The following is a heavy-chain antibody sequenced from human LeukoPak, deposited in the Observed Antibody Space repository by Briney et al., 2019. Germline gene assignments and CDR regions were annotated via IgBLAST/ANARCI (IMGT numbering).Heavy chain of an antibody. CDR2: IYTSGST. CDR3: ARRLGSSSWYESTENWFDP. D-gene: IGHD6-13*01. Sequence: SETLSLTCTVSGGAIRSHYWNWIRQPAGKGLEWIGRIYTSGSTNYNPSLKSRVTMSVDTSKNQFSLKLSSVTAADTAVYYCARRLGSSSWYESTENWFDPWGQGTLVTVSS. CDR1: GGAIRSHY. V-gene: IGHV4-4*07. J-gene: IGHJ5*02.